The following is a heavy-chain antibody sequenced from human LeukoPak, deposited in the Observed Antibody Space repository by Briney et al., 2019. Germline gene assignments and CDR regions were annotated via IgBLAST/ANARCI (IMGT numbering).Heavy chain of an antibody. Sequence: QPGGSLRLSCAASGFTFYNYRMSWVRQAPGKGLEWVSTVNADGGNTYYADSVKGRFTISRDNSKSTLILQMNNLRVEDTALYYCTKRVKYGGTWDHFADWGQGTLVTVSS. V-gene: IGHV3-23*01. J-gene: IGHJ4*02. CDR3: TKRVKYGGTWDHFAD. CDR2: VNADGGNT. D-gene: IGHD1-26*01. CDR1: GFTFYNYR.